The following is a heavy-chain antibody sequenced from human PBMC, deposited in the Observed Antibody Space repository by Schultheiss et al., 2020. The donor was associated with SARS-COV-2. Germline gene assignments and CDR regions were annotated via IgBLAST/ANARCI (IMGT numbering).Heavy chain of an antibody. V-gene: IGHV3-7*01. CDR2: IKQDGSEI. Sequence: GESLKISCAASGFTFSDSYMNWIRQAPGKGLEWVANIKQDGSEIYYVDSVKGRFTISRDNAKNSLDMQMNSLRVEDTAVYYCARDGSGGWHFDLWGRGTLVTVSS. CDR3: ARDGSGGWHFDL. J-gene: IGHJ2*01. D-gene: IGHD6-25*01. CDR1: GFTFSDSY.